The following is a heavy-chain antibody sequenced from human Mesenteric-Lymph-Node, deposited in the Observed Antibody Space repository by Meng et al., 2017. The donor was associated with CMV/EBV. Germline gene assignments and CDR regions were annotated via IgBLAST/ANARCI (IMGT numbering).Heavy chain of an antibody. J-gene: IGHJ4*02. CDR2: ISAYNGNT. CDR3: ARAVQGFWSGYDTDY. CDR1: GYTFTSYG. V-gene: IGHV1-18*01. Sequence: ASVKVSCKASGYTFTSYGISWVRQAPGQGLEWMGWISAYNGNTNYAQKLQGRVTMTRNTSISTAYMELSSLRSEDTAVYYCARAVQGFWSGYDTDYWGQGTLVTVSS. D-gene: IGHD3-3*01.